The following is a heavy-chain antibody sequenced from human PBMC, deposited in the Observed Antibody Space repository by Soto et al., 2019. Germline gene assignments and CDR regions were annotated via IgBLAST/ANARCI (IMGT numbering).Heavy chain of an antibody. CDR2: ISGYNDNT. CDR1: GYTFSNYG. CDR3: SRFIMVGGWFDPNYYHGMDV. V-gene: IGHV1-18*01. Sequence: QVQLVQSGAEVKKPGASVTVSCKTSGYTFSNYGINWVRQAPGQGLEWMGWISGYNDNTNYAQTVQGRVTMTTDTSTGTVYMELRSLTSDDPGIYYCSRFIMVGGWFDPNYYHGMDVWGQGTTVTVSS. J-gene: IGHJ6*02. D-gene: IGHD6-19*01.